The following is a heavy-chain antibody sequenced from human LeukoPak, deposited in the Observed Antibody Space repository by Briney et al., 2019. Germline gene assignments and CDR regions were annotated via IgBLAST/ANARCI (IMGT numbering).Heavy chain of an antibody. D-gene: IGHD3-3*01. Sequence: SETLSLTCTVSRGSISSYYWSWIRQPAGKGLEWIGYIDNSGNTNSNPSLKSRVTMSVDTSKNQFSLKLSSVIAADTAVYYCARGRITIFGVVIPHFDNWGQGTLVTVSS. V-gene: IGHV4-59*01. CDR1: RGSISSYY. CDR2: IDNSGNT. J-gene: IGHJ4*02. CDR3: ARGRITIFGVVIPHFDN.